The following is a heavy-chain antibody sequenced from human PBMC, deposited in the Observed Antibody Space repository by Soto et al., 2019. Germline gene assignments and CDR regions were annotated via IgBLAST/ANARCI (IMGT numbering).Heavy chain of an antibody. V-gene: IGHV1-69*08. J-gene: IGHJ6*03. CDR3: ARDEKGTRDYYYMDV. D-gene: IGHD1-1*01. CDR2: IIPILGIA. Sequence: QVQLVQSGAEVKKPGSSVKVSCKASGGTFSSYTISWVRQAPGQGLEWMGRIIPILGIANYAQKFQGRVTITADKSTSTAYMELSSLRAEDTVVDYCARDEKGTRDYYYMDVWGKGTTVTVSS. CDR1: GGTFSSYT.